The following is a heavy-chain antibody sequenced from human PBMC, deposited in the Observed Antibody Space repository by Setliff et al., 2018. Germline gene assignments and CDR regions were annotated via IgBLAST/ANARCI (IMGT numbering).Heavy chain of an antibody. J-gene: IGHJ4*02. CDR2: IYYSGST. V-gene: IGHV4-59*12. CDR1: GGSISSYY. D-gene: IGHD6-6*01. CDR3: ARDLPKYSSSSVDNYFDY. Sequence: KSSETLSLTCTVSGGSISSYYWSWIRQPPGKRLEWIGYIYYSGSTNYNPSLESRVTISVDTSKNQFSLKLSSVTAADTAVYYCARDLPKYSSSSVDNYFDYWGQGTLVTVSS.